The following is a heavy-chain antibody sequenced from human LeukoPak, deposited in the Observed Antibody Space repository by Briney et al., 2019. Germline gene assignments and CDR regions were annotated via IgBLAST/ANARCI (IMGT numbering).Heavy chain of an antibody. D-gene: IGHD2-15*01. CDR3: AQAVVAATRYYYYYYMDV. J-gene: IGHJ6*03. CDR2: INHSGST. Sequence: SETLSLTCAVYGGSFSGYYWSWIRQPPGKGLEWIGEINHSGSTNYNPSLKSRVTISVDTSKNQFSLKLSSLTAADTAVYYCAQAVVAATRYYYYYYMDVWGKGTTVTVSS. V-gene: IGHV4-34*01. CDR1: GGSFSGYY.